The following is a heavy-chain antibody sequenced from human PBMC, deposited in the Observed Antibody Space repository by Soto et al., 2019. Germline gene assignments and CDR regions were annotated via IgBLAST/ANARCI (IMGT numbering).Heavy chain of an antibody. Sequence: PGGSLRLSCAASGFTFSSYAMSWVRQAPGKGLEWVSAISGSGGSTYYADSVKGRFTISRDNSKNTLYLQMNSLRAEDTAVYYCAKDARYSSGSYYYGMDVWGQGTTVTVSS. D-gene: IGHD6-19*01. CDR2: ISGSGGST. CDR3: AKDARYSSGSYYYGMDV. V-gene: IGHV3-23*01. J-gene: IGHJ6*02. CDR1: GFTFSSYA.